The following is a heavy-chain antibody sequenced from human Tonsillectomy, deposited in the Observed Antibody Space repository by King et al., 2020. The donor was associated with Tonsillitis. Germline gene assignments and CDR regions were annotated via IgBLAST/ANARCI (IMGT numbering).Heavy chain of an antibody. CDR2: INPNSGDT. CDR1: GYSFTGNY. Sequence: VQLVESGAEVKKPGASVKVSCKASGYSFTGNYIHWVRQAPGQGLEWMGWINPNSGDTNYAPKFQGRVTMTRDTSISTAYMELNRLTFDEPAVYFCARIGAKWSETGHAIDPWGQGTLVTVSS. CDR3: ARIGAKWSETGHAIDP. V-gene: IGHV1-2*02. J-gene: IGHJ5*02. D-gene: IGHD3-3*01.